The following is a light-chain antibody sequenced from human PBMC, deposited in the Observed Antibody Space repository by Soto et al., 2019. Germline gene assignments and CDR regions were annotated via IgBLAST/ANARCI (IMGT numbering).Light chain of an antibody. CDR1: QSVSANY. CDR3: QQRSNWPLT. Sequence: EIVLTQSPGTLSLSPGERGTLSCRASQSVSANYLAWYQQKPGQAPRLLIYDASSRATGIPARFSGSGSGTDFTLAVSSLEPEDFAVYYCQQRSNWPLTFGGGTRLEIK. V-gene: IGKV3D-20*02. CDR2: DAS. J-gene: IGKJ5*01.